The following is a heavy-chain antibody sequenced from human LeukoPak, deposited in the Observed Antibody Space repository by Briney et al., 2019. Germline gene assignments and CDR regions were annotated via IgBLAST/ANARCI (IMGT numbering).Heavy chain of an antibody. J-gene: IGHJ4*02. CDR1: GFTFSSQW. CDR3: AGVSSYCGSISCKEPLGY. D-gene: IGHD2-2*01. CDR2: INSDGTKT. Sequence: PGGSLRLSCAASGFTFSSQWMYWVRQGPGRGLVWVSRINSDGTKTDYADSVKGRFTISRDNAKNTLILQMSSLRAEDTAAYFCAGVSSYCGSISCKEPLGYWGLGTLVAVSS. V-gene: IGHV3-74*01.